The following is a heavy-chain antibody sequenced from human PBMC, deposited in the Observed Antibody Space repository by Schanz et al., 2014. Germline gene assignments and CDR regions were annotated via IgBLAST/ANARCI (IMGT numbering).Heavy chain of an antibody. V-gene: IGHV3-33*08. CDR1: GFTFRNYG. CDR2: IGYDGSEK. J-gene: IGHJ4*02. D-gene: IGHD3-10*01. CDR3: ARGPIPIQGVPMDF. Sequence: QVQLVESGGGLVQPGGSLRLSCAASGFTFRNYGMSWVRQAPGKGLEWVANIGYDGSEKYYVDSVKGRFTISRDNSKDTLYLQMSGLTPEDTAVYYCARGPIPIQGVPMDFWGQGTLVTVSS.